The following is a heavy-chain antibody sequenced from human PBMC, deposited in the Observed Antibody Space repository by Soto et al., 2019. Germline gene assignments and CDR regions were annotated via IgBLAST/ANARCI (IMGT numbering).Heavy chain of an antibody. D-gene: IGHD3-22*01. J-gene: IGHJ4*02. Sequence: SETLSLTCRVSDGSMNSDSSYWGWIRQPPGKGLEWIGVINHSGSTYHNLSLKGRVTMSVDASRNQFSLKLTSMTAADTAVYYCARLGGYVSVGYYYLWDSWGQGTLVTV. V-gene: IGHV4-39*01. CDR2: INHSGST. CDR1: DGSMNSDSSY. CDR3: ARLGGYVSVGYYYLWDS.